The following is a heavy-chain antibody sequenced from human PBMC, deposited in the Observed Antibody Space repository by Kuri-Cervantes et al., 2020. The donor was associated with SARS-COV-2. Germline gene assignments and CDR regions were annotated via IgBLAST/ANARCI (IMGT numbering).Heavy chain of an antibody. J-gene: IGHJ4*02. V-gene: IGHV3-11*04. CDR2: IYPSGGTI. CDR1: GFTFSDYY. Sequence: GESLKISCAASGFTFSDYYMTWIRQAPGKGLEWVANIYPSGGTIYYADSVKGRFTISRDNAKNSLYLQMNSLRAADTAVYYCATLIDYWGQGALVTVSS. CDR3: ATLIDY.